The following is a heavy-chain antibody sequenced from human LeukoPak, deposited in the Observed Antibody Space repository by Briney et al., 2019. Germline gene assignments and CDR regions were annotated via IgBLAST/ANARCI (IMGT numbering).Heavy chain of an antibody. J-gene: IGHJ4*02. CDR3: VRAEGQNYGVLDYFDY. V-gene: IGHV3-74*01. CDR2: CNSDGSRT. D-gene: IGHD4-17*01. CDR1: GFTFSSYE. Sequence: QSGGSLRLSCAASGFTFSSYEMNWVRQAPGKGLVWVSRCNSDGSRTTYADSVKGRFTISRDNAKNTLYLQMNSLRAEDTAVYYCVRAEGQNYGVLDYFDYWGQGTLVTVSS.